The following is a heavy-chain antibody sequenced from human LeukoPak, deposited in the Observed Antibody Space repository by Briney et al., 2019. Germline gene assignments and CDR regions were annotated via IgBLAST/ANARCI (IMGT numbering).Heavy chain of an antibody. CDR1: GFTFSSYG. V-gene: IGHV3-30*18. CDR3: AKDPGGDVLLNWYFDL. D-gene: IGHD3-16*01. CDR2: ISYDGSNK. J-gene: IGHJ2*01. Sequence: GGSLRLSCAASGFTFSSYGMHWARQAPGKGLEWVAVISYDGSNKYYADSVKGRFTISRDNSKNTLYLQMNSLRAEDTAVYYCAKDPGGDVLLNWYFDLWGRGTLVTVSS.